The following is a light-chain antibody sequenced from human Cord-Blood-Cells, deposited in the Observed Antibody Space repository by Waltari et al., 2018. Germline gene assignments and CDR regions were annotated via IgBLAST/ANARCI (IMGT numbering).Light chain of an antibody. Sequence: QSALTQPASVSGSPGQSITISCTGTSSDVGSYNLVSWYQQHPGKAPKLMIYEGSKRPSGVSHRFSGSTSGNTASLPLSGLQAEDEADYYCCSYAGSVVFGGGTKLTVL. J-gene: IGLJ2*01. V-gene: IGLV2-23*01. CDR1: SSDVGSYNL. CDR3: CSYAGSVV. CDR2: EGS.